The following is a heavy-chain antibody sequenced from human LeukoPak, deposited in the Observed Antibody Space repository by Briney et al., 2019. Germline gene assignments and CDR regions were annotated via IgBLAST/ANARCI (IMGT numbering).Heavy chain of an antibody. V-gene: IGHV3-48*01. Sequence: GGSLRLSCAASGFTFSSYAMSWVRQAPGKGLEWVSYISSSSSTIYYADSVKGRFTISRDNAKNTLYLQMNSLRAEDTAVYYCARGGYSYGYVDGVDYYMDVWGKGTTVTVSS. CDR1: GFTFSSYA. CDR2: ISSSSSTI. J-gene: IGHJ6*03. CDR3: ARGGYSYGYVDGVDYYMDV. D-gene: IGHD5-18*01.